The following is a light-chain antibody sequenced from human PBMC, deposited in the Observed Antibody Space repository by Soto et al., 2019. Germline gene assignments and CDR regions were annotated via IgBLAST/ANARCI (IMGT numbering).Light chain of an antibody. Sequence: DIHMTQSPSNLSASVGDRVIITCRASQSLGTWLAWYQQKPGTAPVLLIYDVSRLESGVPSRFSGRGSGTEFTLTISSLQPDDFATYYCQQYFSYPLTFGGGTKV. J-gene: IGKJ4*01. V-gene: IGKV1-5*01. CDR3: QQYFSYPLT. CDR2: DVS. CDR1: QSLGTW.